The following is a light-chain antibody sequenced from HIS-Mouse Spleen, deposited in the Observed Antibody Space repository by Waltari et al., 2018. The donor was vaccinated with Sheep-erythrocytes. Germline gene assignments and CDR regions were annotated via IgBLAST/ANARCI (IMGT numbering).Light chain of an antibody. CDR3: SSYAGSNNYV. CDR2: EVS. J-gene: IGLJ1*01. V-gene: IGLV2-8*01. Sequence: QSALTQPPSASGSPGQSVTISCTGTSSDVGGYNYVSWYQHHPGKAPKLMIYEVSKRPSGGPDRFSGSKSGNTASLTVSGLQAEDEADYYCSSYAGSNNYVFGTGTKVTVL. CDR1: SSDVGGYNY.